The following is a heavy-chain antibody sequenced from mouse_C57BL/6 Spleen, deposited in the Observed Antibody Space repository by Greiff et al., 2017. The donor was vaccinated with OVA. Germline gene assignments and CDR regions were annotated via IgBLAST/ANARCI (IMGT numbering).Heavy chain of an antibody. V-gene: IGHV1-50*01. D-gene: IGHD1-1*01. CDR2: IDPSDSYT. J-gene: IGHJ2*01. CDR3: ASLNYYGSSSYYFDY. Sequence: QLQQSGAELVKPGASVKLSCKASGYTFTSYWMQWVKQRPGQGLEWIGEIDPSDSYTNYNQKFKGKATLTVDTSSSTAYMQLSSLTSEDSAVYYCASLNYYGSSSYYFDYWGQGTTLTVSS. CDR1: GYTFTSYW.